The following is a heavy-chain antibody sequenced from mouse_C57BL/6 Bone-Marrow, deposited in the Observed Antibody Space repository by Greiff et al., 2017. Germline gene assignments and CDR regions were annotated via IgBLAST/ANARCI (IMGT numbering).Heavy chain of an antibody. V-gene: IGHV5-4*01. D-gene: IGHD2-3*01. Sequence: DVMLVESGGGLVKPGGSLKLSCAASGFTFSSYAMSWVRQTPEKRLEWVATISDGGSYTYYPDNVKGRFTISRDNAKNNLYLQMSHLKSEDTAMYYCAREGDDGYFPVWGTGTTVTVSS. CDR1: GFTFSSYA. CDR3: AREGDDGYFPV. CDR2: ISDGGSYT. J-gene: IGHJ1*03.